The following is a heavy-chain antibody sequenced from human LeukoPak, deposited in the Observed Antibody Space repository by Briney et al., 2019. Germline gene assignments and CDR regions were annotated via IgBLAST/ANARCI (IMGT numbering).Heavy chain of an antibody. CDR3: ARQPLTKTQLGRYYYYGMDV. D-gene: IGHD1-1*01. CDR2: IKQDGSEK. CDR1: GFTFSSYW. V-gene: IGHV3-7*01. J-gene: IGHJ6*02. Sequence: GGSLRLSCAASGFTFSSYWMSWVRQAPGKGLEGVANIKQDGSEKYYVDSVKGRFTISRDNSKNTLYLQMNSLRAGDTAVYYCARQPLTKTQLGRYYYYGMDVWGQGTTVTVSS.